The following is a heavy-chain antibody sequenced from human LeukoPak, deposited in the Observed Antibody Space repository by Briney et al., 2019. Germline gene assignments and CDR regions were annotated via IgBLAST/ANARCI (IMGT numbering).Heavy chain of an antibody. D-gene: IGHD1-1*01. J-gene: IGHJ4*02. V-gene: IGHV3-21*05. Sequence: PGGSLRLSCAASGFTFSSYSMNWVRQAPGKGLEWVSYISSSSSYTNYADSVKGRFTISRDNAKNSLYLQMNSLRAEDTAVYYCARVLLERPDEYYFDYWGQGTLVTVSS. CDR2: ISSSSSYT. CDR3: ARVLLERPDEYYFDY. CDR1: GFTFSSYS.